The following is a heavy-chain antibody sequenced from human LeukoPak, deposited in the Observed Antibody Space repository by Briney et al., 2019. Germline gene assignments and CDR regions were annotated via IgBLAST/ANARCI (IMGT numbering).Heavy chain of an antibody. V-gene: IGHV1-2*02. J-gene: IGHJ3*02. CDR3: ARVEGGTYDALDI. CDR1: GYTFTGYY. CDR2: INPNSGGT. Sequence: ASVKVSCKASGYTFTGYYMHWVRQAPGQGLEWMGWINPNSGGTNYAQKFQGRVTMTRDTSISTAYMELSRLRSDDTAVYYRARVEGGTYDALDIWGQGTMVTVSS. D-gene: IGHD1-1*01.